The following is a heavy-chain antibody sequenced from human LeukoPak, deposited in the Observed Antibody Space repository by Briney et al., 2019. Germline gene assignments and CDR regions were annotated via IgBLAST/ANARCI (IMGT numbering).Heavy chain of an antibody. CDR1: GFTFSSYA. J-gene: IGHJ3*02. V-gene: IGHV3-23*01. CDR2: ISGGGGST. CDR3: AKDRYYASGSSYGNAFDI. Sequence: GGSLRLSCAASGFTFSSYAMSWVRQARGKGLEWVSAISGGGGSTYYADSVKGRFTISRDNSQNTLYLQMNSLRAEDTAVYYCAKDRYYASGSSYGNAFDIWGQGTMVTVSS. D-gene: IGHD3-10*01.